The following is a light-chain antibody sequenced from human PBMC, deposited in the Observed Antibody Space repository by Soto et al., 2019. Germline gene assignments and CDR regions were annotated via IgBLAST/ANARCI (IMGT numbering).Light chain of an antibody. CDR2: SYN. Sequence: QSVLTQPPSTSGTPGQRVTISCSGSSSNIGSESVNWYQQLPGTAPKLLIYSYNQRPSGVPDRFSGSKSGTSASLAISGLQSEDEADYICAAWDDSLRGPVFGGGTKLTVL. J-gene: IGLJ2*01. CDR3: AAWDDSLRGPV. V-gene: IGLV1-44*01. CDR1: SSNIGSES.